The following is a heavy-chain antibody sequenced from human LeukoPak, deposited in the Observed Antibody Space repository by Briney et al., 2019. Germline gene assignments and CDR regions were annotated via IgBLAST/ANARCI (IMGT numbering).Heavy chain of an antibody. Sequence: RGGSLEISCKGSGYSFTSYWIGWVRPLPGKGLEGMGIIYPGDSDTRYSPSFQGQVTISADKSISTAYLQWSSLKASDTAMYYCARPHEIYDSSGQDYWGQGTLVTVSS. D-gene: IGHD3-22*01. CDR1: GYSFTSYW. CDR2: IYPGDSDT. V-gene: IGHV5-51*01. CDR3: ARPHEIYDSSGQDY. J-gene: IGHJ4*02.